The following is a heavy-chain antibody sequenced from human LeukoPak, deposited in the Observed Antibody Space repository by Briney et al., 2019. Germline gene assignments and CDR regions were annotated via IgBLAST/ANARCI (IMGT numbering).Heavy chain of an antibody. CDR1: GYTFTGYY. V-gene: IGHV1-2*04. CDR3: ARDGGDYYDSSGYYPYYYYYGMDV. J-gene: IGHJ6*02. CDR2: INPNSGGT. Sequence: ASVKVSCKASGYTFTGYYMYWVRQAPGQGLEWMGWINPNSGGTNYAQKFQGWVTMTRDTSISTAYMELSRLRSDDTAVYYCARDGGDYYDSSGYYPYYYYYGMDVWGQGTTVTVSS. D-gene: IGHD3-22*01.